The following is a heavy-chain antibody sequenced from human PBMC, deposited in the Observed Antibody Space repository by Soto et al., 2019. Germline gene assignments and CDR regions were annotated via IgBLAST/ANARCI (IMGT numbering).Heavy chain of an antibody. CDR1: GFTFSSYA. D-gene: IGHD6-13*01. J-gene: IGHJ4*02. CDR3: ARTRSSPRSPFDY. V-gene: IGHV3-30-3*01. Sequence: GGSLRLSCAASGFTFSSYAMHWVRQAPGKGLEWVAVISYDGSNKYYADSVKGRFTISRDNSKNTLYLQMNSLRAEDTAVYYCARTRSSPRSPFDYWGQGTLVTVSS. CDR2: ISYDGSNK.